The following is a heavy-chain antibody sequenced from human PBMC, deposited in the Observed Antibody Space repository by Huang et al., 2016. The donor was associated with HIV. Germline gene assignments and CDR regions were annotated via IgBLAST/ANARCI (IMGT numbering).Heavy chain of an antibody. CDR1: GGSISTHY. CDR2: IDYSGRT. D-gene: IGHD3-3*01. Sequence: QVQLQESGPGLVKPSETLSLTCTVSGGSISTHYWSWIRQPPGKGLEWIWSIDYSGRTNDSPPLKSRLTILLDTSKIQFSLRVNSVTAADTAMYYCARDHHDFWRGYRRMYFFDHWGQGTLVTVSS. J-gene: IGHJ4*02. V-gene: IGHV4-59*11. CDR3: ARDHHDFWRGYRRMYFFDH.